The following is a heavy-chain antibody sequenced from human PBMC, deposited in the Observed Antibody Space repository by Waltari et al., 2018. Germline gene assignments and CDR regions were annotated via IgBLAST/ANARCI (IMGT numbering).Heavy chain of an antibody. CDR3: ARTPDPGVIVVVPAAMELVY. V-gene: IGHV7-4-1*02. J-gene: IGHJ4*02. CDR1: GYTFTSYA. D-gene: IGHD2-2*01. CDR2: INTNTGNP. Sequence: QVQLVQSGSELKKPGASVKVSCKASGYTFTSYAMNWVRQAPGQGLEWMGWINTNTGNPTYAKGFTGRFVFSLDTSVSTAYLQISSLKAEDTAVYYCARTPDPGVIVVVPAAMELVYWGQGTLVTVSS.